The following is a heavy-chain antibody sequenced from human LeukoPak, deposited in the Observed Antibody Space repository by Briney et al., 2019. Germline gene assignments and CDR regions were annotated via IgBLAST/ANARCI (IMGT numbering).Heavy chain of an antibody. CDR2: ISSSGSSI. J-gene: IGHJ4*02. CDR1: GFTFSDYY. D-gene: IGHD6-19*01. Sequence: GGSLRLSCAASGFTFSDYYMSWIRQAPGKGLEWVSYISSSGSSIYYAASVKGRFTISRDNAKNSLYLQMNSLRAEDTALYYCAKGRHKIAVAAPFDYWGQGTLVTVSS. CDR3: AKGRHKIAVAAPFDY. V-gene: IGHV3-11*01.